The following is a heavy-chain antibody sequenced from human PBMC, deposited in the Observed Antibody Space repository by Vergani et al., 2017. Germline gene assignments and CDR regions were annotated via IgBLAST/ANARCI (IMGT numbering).Heavy chain of an antibody. CDR1: GGSISSGGYY. V-gene: IGHV4-31*03. J-gene: IGHJ4*02. CDR2: IYYSGST. Sequence: QVQLQESGPGLVKPSQTLSLTCTVSGGSISSGGYYWCWIRQHPGKGLEWIGYIYYSGSTYYNPSLKSRVTISVDTSKNQFSLKLSSVTAADTAVYYCARVATPYSSSPIDYWGQGTLVTVSS. D-gene: IGHD6-6*01. CDR3: ARVATPYSSSPIDY.